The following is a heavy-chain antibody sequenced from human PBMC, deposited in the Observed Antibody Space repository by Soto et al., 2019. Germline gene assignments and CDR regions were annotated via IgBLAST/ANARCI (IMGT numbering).Heavy chain of an antibody. J-gene: IGHJ3*02. CDR1: RFTFSSYG. CDR3: AREALVVVLGSDAFDI. D-gene: IGHD2-2*01. V-gene: IGHV3-33*01. Sequence: QVQLVESGGGVVQPGRSLRLSCAASRFTFSSYGMHWVRQAPGKGLEWVAVIWYDGSNKYYADSVKGRFTISRDNSKNTLYLQMNSLRAEDTAVYYCAREALVVVLGSDAFDIWGQGTMVTVSS. CDR2: IWYDGSNK.